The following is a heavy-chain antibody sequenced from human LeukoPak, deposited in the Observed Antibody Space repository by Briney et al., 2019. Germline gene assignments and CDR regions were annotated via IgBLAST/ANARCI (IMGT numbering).Heavy chain of an antibody. CDR2: ISSSGST. V-gene: IGHV4-61*02. J-gene: IGHJ3*02. D-gene: IGHD3-22*01. CDR1: GDSISSGDYY. Sequence: SETLSLTCTVSGDSISSGDYYWSWIRQPAGKGLDWIGRISSSGSTNYNPSLKSRVTISVDTSKNQFSLKLSSVTAADTAVYFCARGPYSYDSSGAFDIWGQGTMVTVSS. CDR3: ARGPYSYDSSGAFDI.